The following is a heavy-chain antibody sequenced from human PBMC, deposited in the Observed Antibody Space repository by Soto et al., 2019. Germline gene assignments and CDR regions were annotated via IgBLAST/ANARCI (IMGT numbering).Heavy chain of an antibody. J-gene: IGHJ6*02. CDR3: AMVDNYVTPTPQDV. D-gene: IGHD3-16*01. V-gene: IGHV1-18*01. CDR1: GYIFVNYG. Sequence: QVQLVQSGDEVRKPGSSVKVSCKASGYIFVNYGIPWVRPAPGQGLEWMGWISPYSGNTHYARKGQGRLTMTTDTSRGTAYMDVGSLTSEDTAVYYCAMVDNYVTPTPQDVWGQGTTVTVSS. CDR2: ISPYSGNT.